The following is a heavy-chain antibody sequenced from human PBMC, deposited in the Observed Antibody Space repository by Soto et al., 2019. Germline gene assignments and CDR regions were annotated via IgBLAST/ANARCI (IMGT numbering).Heavy chain of an antibody. CDR2: ISYDGSDK. CDR1: GFTFSNYA. CDR3: AKALGELSPESYDY. V-gene: IGHV3-30*18. D-gene: IGHD3-16*02. Sequence: QVQLVESGGGVVQPGRSLRLSCAASGFTFSNYAMHWVRQAPGKGLEWVAVISYDGSDKYYADSVKGRFTISRDNSKNTLNLQMNSLRADDTAVYYCAKALGELSPESYDYWGQGTLITVSS. J-gene: IGHJ4*02.